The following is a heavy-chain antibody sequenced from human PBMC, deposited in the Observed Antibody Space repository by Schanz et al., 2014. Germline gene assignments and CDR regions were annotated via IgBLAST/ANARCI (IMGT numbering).Heavy chain of an antibody. CDR2: INPNSGGT. CDR3: ATIGVNDYWRFGLDL. D-gene: IGHD3-16*01. V-gene: IGHV1-18*01. Sequence: QVQLVQSGAEVKKPGASVKVSCKASGYTLTNFDINWVRQAPGQGLEWMGWINPNSGGTNYAQKFLSRVTITEDKSTSTAYMELKSLRSADTAVYYCATIGVNDYWRFGLDLWGQGTTVTVSS. J-gene: IGHJ6*02. CDR1: GYTLTNFD.